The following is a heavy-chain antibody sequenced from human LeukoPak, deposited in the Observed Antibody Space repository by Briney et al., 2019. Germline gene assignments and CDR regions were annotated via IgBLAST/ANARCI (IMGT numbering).Heavy chain of an antibody. J-gene: IGHJ6*03. Sequence: SETLSLTCAVYGGSFSGYYWSWIRQPPGKGLEWIGEINHSGSTNYNPSLKSRVTISVDTSKNQFSLKLSSVTAADTAVYYCARPAGLRYVDVWGKGTTVTISS. V-gene: IGHV4-34*01. D-gene: IGHD6-13*01. CDR1: GGSFSGYY. CDR2: INHSGST. CDR3: ARPAGLRYVDV.